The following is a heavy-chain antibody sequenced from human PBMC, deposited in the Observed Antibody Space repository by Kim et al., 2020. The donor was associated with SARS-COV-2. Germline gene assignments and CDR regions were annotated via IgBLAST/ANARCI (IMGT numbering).Heavy chain of an antibody. V-gene: IGHV4-59*13. CDR2: IYYSGST. D-gene: IGHD2-21*01. Sequence: SETLSLTCTVSGGSISSYYWSWIRQPPGKGLEWIGYIYYSGSTNYNPSLKSRVTISVDTSKNQFSLKLSSVTAADTAVYYCARDHSGSWFDPWGQGTLVTVSA. CDR1: GGSISSYY. CDR3: ARDHSGSWFDP. J-gene: IGHJ5*02.